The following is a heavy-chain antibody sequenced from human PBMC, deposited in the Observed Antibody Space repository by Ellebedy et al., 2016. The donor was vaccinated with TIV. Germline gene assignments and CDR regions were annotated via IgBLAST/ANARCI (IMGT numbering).Heavy chain of an antibody. CDR1: GGSISSSSYY. CDR2: IYYSGST. CDR3: ARQHSGYDYRAVYFDY. D-gene: IGHD5-12*01. V-gene: IGHV4-39*01. Sequence: SETLSLTXTVSGGSISSSSYYWGCIRQPPGKGLEWIGSIYYSGSTYYNPSLKSRVTISVDTSKNQFSLKLSSVTAADTAVYYCARQHSGYDYRAVYFDYWGQGTLVTVSS. J-gene: IGHJ4*02.